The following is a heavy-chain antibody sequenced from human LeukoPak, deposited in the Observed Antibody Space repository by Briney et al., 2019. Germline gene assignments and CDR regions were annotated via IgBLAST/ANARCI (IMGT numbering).Heavy chain of an antibody. CDR3: ATASIVGAMDY. CDR2: IYSGGST. CDR1: GFTVSSNY. D-gene: IGHD1-26*01. V-gene: IGHV3-53*01. J-gene: IGHJ4*02. Sequence: PGGSLRLSCAASGFTVSSNYVSWVRQAPGKGLEWVSVIYSGGSTYYADSVKGRFTISRDNSKNTLYLQMNSLRAEDTAVYYCATASIVGAMDYWGQGTLVTVSS.